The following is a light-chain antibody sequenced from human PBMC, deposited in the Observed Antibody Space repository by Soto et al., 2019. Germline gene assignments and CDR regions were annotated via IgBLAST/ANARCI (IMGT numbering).Light chain of an antibody. CDR3: AAWDDSLNGYV. J-gene: IGLJ1*01. Sequence: SALTQPASGYRTPGQMVTITYTGSSSNIGSNTVNWYQQLPGTAPKLLIYSNNQRPSGVPDRFSGSKSGTSASLAISGLQSEDEADYYCAAWDDSLNGYVFGTGTKSPS. CDR1: SSNIGSNT. CDR2: SNN. V-gene: IGLV1-44*01.